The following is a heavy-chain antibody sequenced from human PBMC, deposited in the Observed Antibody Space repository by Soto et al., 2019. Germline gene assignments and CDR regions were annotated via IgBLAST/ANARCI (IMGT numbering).Heavy chain of an antibody. J-gene: IGHJ4*02. Sequence: GGSLRLSCAASGFTFSSYAMSWVRQAPGKGLEWVSAIRGRGGSTYYADSVKGRFTIYRDISKNTLYLQMNSLRAEDTAVYYCAKDKVGTVTTCFDYWGQGTLVTVSS. CDR3: AKDKVGTVTTCFDY. D-gene: IGHD4-17*01. CDR1: GFTFSSYA. CDR2: IRGRGGST. V-gene: IGHV3-23*01.